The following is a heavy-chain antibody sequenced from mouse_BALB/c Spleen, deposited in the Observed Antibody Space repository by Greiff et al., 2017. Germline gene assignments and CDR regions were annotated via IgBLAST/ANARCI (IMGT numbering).Heavy chain of an antibody. D-gene: IGHD2-4*01. CDR2: ISYSGST. Sequence: EVKVEESGPGLVKPSQSLSLTCTVTGYSITSDYAWNWIRQFPGNKLEWMGYISYSGSTSYNPSLKSRISITRDTSKNQFFLQLNSVTTEDTATYYCAIYYDSFAYWGQGTLVTVSA. CDR3: AIYYDSFAY. V-gene: IGHV3-2*02. CDR1: GYSITSDYA. J-gene: IGHJ3*01.